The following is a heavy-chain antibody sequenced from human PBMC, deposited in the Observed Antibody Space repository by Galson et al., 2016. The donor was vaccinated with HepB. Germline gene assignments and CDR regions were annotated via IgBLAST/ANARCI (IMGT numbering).Heavy chain of an antibody. CDR1: GFTFSTYA. Sequence: SLRLSCAASGFTFSTYAMSWVRQAPGKGLEWVSAISGSTYYADSVKGRFTISRDNAKNSLYLQMNSLRDEDTAIYFCARDGNHGYDMDYWGQGTLVTVSS. V-gene: IGHV3-23*01. D-gene: IGHD1-14*01. J-gene: IGHJ4*02. CDR3: ARDGNHGYDMDY. CDR2: ISGST.